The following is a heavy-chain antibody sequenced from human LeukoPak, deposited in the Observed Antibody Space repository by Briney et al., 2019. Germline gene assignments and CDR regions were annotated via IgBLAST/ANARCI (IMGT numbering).Heavy chain of an antibody. D-gene: IGHD2-21*01. CDR1: GFTFRNYA. CDR3: AKNLLWGRAGGENWFDP. Sequence: GGSLRLSCAASGFTFRNYAINWVRQAPGKGVEWVSAISGSADSTYYADSVKGRFTISRDNSKNTLYLQMNSLRAEDTAIYYCAKNLLWGRAGGENWFDPWGQGTLVTVSS. CDR2: ISGSADST. V-gene: IGHV3-23*01. J-gene: IGHJ5*02.